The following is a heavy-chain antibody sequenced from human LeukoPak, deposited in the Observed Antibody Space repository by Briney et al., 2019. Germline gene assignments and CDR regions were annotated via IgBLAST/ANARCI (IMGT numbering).Heavy chain of an antibody. Sequence: SETLSLTCTVSGGSISSSIYYWGWIRQPPGKGLEWIGSIYYSGSAYYNPSLKSRVTMSVDTSKNQFSLKVSSVTAADTAVYYCARVFDSGSQAYFYYMDVWGKGTTVTISS. CDR1: GGSISSSIYY. J-gene: IGHJ6*03. V-gene: IGHV4-39*07. D-gene: IGHD3-10*01. CDR3: ARVFDSGSQAYFYYMDV. CDR2: IYYSGSA.